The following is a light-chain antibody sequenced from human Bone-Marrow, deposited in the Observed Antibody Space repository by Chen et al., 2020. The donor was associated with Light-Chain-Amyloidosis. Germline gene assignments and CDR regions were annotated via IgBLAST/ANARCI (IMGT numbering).Light chain of an antibody. V-gene: IGLV2-14*01. Sequence: QSALTQPASLSGAPGQSITISCTGTSSDVGGDNHVSWYQQHPDKAPKLMIYEVTNLPSWVPDRFSGSKSDNTASLTISRLQTEDEADYFCSSYTITNTLVFGSGTRVTVL. CDR2: EVT. CDR3: SSYTITNTLV. J-gene: IGLJ1*01. CDR1: SSDVGGDNH.